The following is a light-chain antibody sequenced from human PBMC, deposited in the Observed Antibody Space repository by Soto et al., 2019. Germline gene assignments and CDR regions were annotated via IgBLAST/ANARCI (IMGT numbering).Light chain of an antibody. V-gene: IGLV2-8*01. CDR1: SSDVGGYNY. Sequence: QSALTQPPAASGSPGQSVIISCTGTSSDVGGYNYVSWYHQHPGKAPKLMIYEVSKRPSGVPDRFSGSKSGNTASLTVSGLQAEDEADYYCSSYAGSNNVVFGGGTKLTVL. J-gene: IGLJ2*01. CDR3: SSYAGSNNVV. CDR2: EVS.